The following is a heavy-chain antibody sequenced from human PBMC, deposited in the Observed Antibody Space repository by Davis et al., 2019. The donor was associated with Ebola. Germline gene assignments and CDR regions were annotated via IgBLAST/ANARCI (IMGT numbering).Heavy chain of an antibody. CDR2: IYHSGNT. D-gene: IGHD3-10*01. Sequence: SETLSLTCTVSGSSIRSGYYWGWIRQPPGKGLEWIGSIYHSGNTYYNPSLKSRLTISIDRPKNQFSLNLRSATAADTAVYYCARGEGFGEPPAYWGQGTLVTVSS. V-gene: IGHV4-38-2*02. CDR1: GSSIRSGYY. J-gene: IGHJ4*02. CDR3: ARGEGFGEPPAY.